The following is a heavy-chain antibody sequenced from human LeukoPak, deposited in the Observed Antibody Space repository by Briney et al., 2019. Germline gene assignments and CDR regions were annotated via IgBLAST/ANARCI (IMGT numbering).Heavy chain of an antibody. CDR1: GYTFTSYD. J-gene: IGHJ4*02. Sequence: ASAKVSCKASGYTFTSYDINWVRQATGQGLEWMGWMNPNSGNTGYAQKFQGRVTMTRNTSISTAYMELSSLRSEDTAVYYCARGNRMVRGVIISYYFDYWGQGTLVTVSS. CDR2: MNPNSGNT. V-gene: IGHV1-8*01. D-gene: IGHD3-10*01. CDR3: ARGNRMVRGVIISYYFDY.